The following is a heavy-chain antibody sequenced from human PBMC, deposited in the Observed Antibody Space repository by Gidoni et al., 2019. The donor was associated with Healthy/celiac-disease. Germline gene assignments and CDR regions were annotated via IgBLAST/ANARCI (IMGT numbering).Heavy chain of an antibody. J-gene: IGHJ5*02. D-gene: IGHD6-13*01. Sequence: EVQLVESGRGLVKPGGYLRLSCAASGFTFSRSSMNWVRQAPGKGLEWGSSISSSSSDLNYADSVKDRFTISRDNGKNSLYLQMNSLRAEDTDGYYCARDGSSSWYYPPNWFDPWGQGTLVTVSS. CDR3: ARDGSSSWYYPPNWFDP. CDR2: ISSSSSDL. CDR1: GFTFSRSS. V-gene: IGHV3-21*01.